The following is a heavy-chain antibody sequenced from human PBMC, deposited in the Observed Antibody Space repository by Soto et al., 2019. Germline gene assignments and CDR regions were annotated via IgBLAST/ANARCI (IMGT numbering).Heavy chain of an antibody. V-gene: IGHV3-49*04. J-gene: IGHJ4*02. CDR2: IRSKAYGGTT. CDR1: GFTFGDCA. CDR3: TRGYGGNSPFDY. D-gene: IGHD2-21*02. Sequence: PGGGLRLSGTASGFTFGDCAMSWVRQAPGKGLEWAGFIRSKAYGGTTEYAASVKGRFTISRDDSKSSAYLQMNSLKPEDTAVYYCTRGYGGNSPFDYWGQGTLGTVSS.